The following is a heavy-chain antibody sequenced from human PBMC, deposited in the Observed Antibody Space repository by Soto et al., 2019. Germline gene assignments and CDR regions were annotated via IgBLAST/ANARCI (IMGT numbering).Heavy chain of an antibody. D-gene: IGHD2-2*01. Sequence: SETLSLTCTVSGDSISGGASFWSWIRQPPGKGLEWIANVYYSGSSYYNPSLKSRLTISVDTTKNQFSLQLKSMTAADTAVYYCAKLYCTSSTCYFPGWFDPWGQGTPAPVSS. CDR3: AKLYCTSSTCYFPGWFDP. J-gene: IGHJ5*02. CDR2: VYYSGSS. V-gene: IGHV4-31*03. CDR1: GDSISGGASF.